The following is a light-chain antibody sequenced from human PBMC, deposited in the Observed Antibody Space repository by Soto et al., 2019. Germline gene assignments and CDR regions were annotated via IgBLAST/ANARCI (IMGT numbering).Light chain of an antibody. Sequence: DIQMTQSPSTLSASVGDRVTITCRASQSINNWLAWYQQKPGKAPKLLIYEASSLLSGVPSRFSGSGSGTDFTLTISSLQPDDFADYYCQQYDSVSSTFGQGTKLDI. CDR3: QQYDSVSST. J-gene: IGKJ2*01. CDR1: QSINNW. V-gene: IGKV1-5*03. CDR2: EAS.